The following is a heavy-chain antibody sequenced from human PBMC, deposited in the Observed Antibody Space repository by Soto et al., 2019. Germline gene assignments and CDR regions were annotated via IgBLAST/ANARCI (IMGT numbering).Heavy chain of an antibody. Sequence: QVQLVQSGAGVKKPGSSVKVSCKASGGTFSSYAISWVRQAPGQGLEWMGGIIPIFGTANYAQKFQGRVTITADESTSTAYMELSSLRSEDTAVYYCASTYYDFWSGYYRLFDYWGQGTLVTVSS. CDR2: IIPIFGTA. CDR1: GGTFSSYA. J-gene: IGHJ4*02. D-gene: IGHD3-3*01. V-gene: IGHV1-69*01. CDR3: ASTYYDFWSGYYRLFDY.